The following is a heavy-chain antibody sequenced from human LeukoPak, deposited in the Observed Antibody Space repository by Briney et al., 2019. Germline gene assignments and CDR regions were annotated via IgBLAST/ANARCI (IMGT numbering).Heavy chain of an antibody. Sequence: PGGSLRLSCAASGFTFSRYGMHWVRQAPGKGLEWVAFIRYDGSNIYYAVSVKGRFTISRDNSKITVSPQMNSQRGEDTAVYYCAKDVQESSYYYDSSGYQPGYWGQGTLVTVSS. V-gene: IGHV3-30*02. CDR3: AKDVQESSYYYDSSGYQPGY. CDR1: GFTFSRYG. CDR2: IRYDGSNI. D-gene: IGHD3-22*01. J-gene: IGHJ4*02.